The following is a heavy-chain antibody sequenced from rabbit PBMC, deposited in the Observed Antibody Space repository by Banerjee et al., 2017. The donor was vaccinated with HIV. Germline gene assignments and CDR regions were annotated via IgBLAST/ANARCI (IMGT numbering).Heavy chain of an antibody. Sequence: CWVRQAPGKGLEWIACINTSSGNTVYATWAKGRFTISKTSSTTVTLQMTSLTAADTASYFCARVLVEYDYGMDLWGPGTLVTVS. D-gene: IGHD4-2*01. V-gene: IGHV1S40*01. CDR2: INTSSGNT. CDR3: ARVLVEYDYGMDL. J-gene: IGHJ6*01.